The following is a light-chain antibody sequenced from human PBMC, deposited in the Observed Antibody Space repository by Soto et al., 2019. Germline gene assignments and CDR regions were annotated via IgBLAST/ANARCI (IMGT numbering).Light chain of an antibody. CDR3: QQYNNWPRT. Sequence: EIVMTQSPATLSVSPGERASLSCRASQSVSSNLAWYQHKPGQAPRLLIYGASTGAAGIPARFSGSGSGKEFTLTISSLQSEDFAVYYCQQYNNWPRTFGQGTKVEIK. CDR1: QSVSSN. V-gene: IGKV3-15*01. J-gene: IGKJ1*01. CDR2: GAS.